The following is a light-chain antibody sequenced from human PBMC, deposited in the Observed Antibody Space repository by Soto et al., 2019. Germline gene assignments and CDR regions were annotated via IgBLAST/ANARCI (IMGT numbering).Light chain of an antibody. Sequence: EVVMTQSPVTLSLSPGERATLSCRASQSVSSDLAWYQQKPGQAPRLLIYGASTRATAIPARFSGSGSGTEFTLTISNLQSEDFAVYYCQQYNKWPPLTFGGGPRWIS. CDR1: QSVSSD. CDR2: GAS. V-gene: IGKV3-15*01. CDR3: QQYNKWPPLT. J-gene: IGKJ4*01.